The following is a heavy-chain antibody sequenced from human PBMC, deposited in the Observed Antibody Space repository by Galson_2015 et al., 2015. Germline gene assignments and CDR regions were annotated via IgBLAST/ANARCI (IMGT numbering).Heavy chain of an antibody. J-gene: IGHJ3*02. CDR2: ISYDGSNK. Sequence: SLRLSCAASGFTFSSYAMHWIRQAPGKGLEWVAVISYDGSNKYYADSVKGRFTVSRDNSKNTLYLQMNSLRAEDTAVYYCARDLPYYYDSSGYYVTGAFDIWGQGTMVTVSS. V-gene: IGHV3-30-3*01. D-gene: IGHD3-22*01. CDR3: ARDLPYYYDSSGYYVTGAFDI. CDR1: GFTFSSYA.